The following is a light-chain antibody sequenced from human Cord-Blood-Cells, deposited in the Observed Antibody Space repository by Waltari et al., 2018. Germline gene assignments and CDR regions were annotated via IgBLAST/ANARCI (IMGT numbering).Light chain of an antibody. Sequence: QTVVTQEPSFSVSPGGTVTLTCGLSYGSVSTSYYPSWYQQTPGQAPRTLIYSTNTRSSGVPDRFSGSILGNKAALTITGAQADDESDYYCVLYMGSGISWVFGGGTKLTVL. CDR2: STN. CDR1: YGSVSTSYY. J-gene: IGLJ3*02. CDR3: VLYMGSGISWV. V-gene: IGLV8-61*01.